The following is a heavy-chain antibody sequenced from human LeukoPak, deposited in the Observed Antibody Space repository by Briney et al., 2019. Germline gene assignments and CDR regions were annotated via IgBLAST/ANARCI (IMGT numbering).Heavy chain of an antibody. CDR2: IKYDGDEE. J-gene: IGHJ6*02. CDR3: ARAHTSQLAVLRFLEWSPHYYYGMDV. D-gene: IGHD3-3*01. Sequence: GGSLRLSCAASGFTFSDYWMSWMRQAPGKGLEWVANIKYDGDEEYYVDSVKGRFTISRDNAKNSLYLQLNSLRVEDTAVYYCARAHTSQLAVLRFLEWSPHYYYGMDVWGQGTTVTVSS. V-gene: IGHV3-7*01. CDR1: GFTFSDYW.